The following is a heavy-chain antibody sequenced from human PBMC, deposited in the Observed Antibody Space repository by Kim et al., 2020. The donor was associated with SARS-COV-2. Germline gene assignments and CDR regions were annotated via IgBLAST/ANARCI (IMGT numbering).Heavy chain of an antibody. J-gene: IGHJ4*02. V-gene: IGHV5-10-1*01. CDR2: T. D-gene: IGHD2-15*01. CDR3: ARVGAAHDFDY. Sequence: TNYSPSFQGHVTISADKSISTAYLQWSSLKASDTAMYYCARVGAAHDFDYWGQGTLVTVSS.